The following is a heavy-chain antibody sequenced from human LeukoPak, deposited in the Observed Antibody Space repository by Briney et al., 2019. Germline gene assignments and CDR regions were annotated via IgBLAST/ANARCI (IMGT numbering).Heavy chain of an antibody. D-gene: IGHD5-12*01. CDR1: GFTFSSYE. CDR3: ARESLRSLDY. Sequence: GGSLRLSCAASGFTFSSYEMNWVRQAPGKGLEWVSYISSSGSTIYYADSVKGRFTISRDNAKNSLYLQMNSLRAEDTAVYYCARESLRSLDYWGQGTLVTASS. V-gene: IGHV3-48*03. J-gene: IGHJ4*02. CDR2: ISSSGSTI.